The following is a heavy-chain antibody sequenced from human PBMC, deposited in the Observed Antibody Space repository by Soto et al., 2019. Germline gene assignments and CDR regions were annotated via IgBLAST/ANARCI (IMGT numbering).Heavy chain of an antibody. V-gene: IGHV6-1*01. Sequence: PSQTLSLTCAISGDSVSSNSAAWNWIGQSPSRGLEWLGRTYYRSKWYNDYAVSVKSRITINPDTSKNQFSLQLNSVTPEDTAVYYCARVRPYCSGGSCYEAYYGMDVWGQGTTVTVSS. CDR2: TYYRSKWYN. J-gene: IGHJ6*02. CDR1: GDSVSSNSAA. D-gene: IGHD2-15*01. CDR3: ARVRPYCSGGSCYEAYYGMDV.